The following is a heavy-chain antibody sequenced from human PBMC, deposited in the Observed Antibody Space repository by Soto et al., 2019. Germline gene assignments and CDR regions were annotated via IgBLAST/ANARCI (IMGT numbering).Heavy chain of an antibody. CDR3: ARDVIQDSSAPLNWLDP. V-gene: IGHV1-69*13. Sequence: GASVKVSCNASGGTFSSYAISWVRQAPGQGLEWMGGIIPIFGTANYAQKFQGRVTITADESTSTAYMELSSLRSEDTAVYYCARDVIQDSSAPLNWLDPWGQATLVTVSS. CDR1: GGTFSSYA. D-gene: IGHD3-22*01. J-gene: IGHJ5*02. CDR2: IIPIFGTA.